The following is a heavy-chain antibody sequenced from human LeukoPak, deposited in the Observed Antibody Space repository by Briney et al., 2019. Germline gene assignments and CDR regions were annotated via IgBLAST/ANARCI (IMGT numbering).Heavy chain of an antibody. CDR3: ARGVFSFDY. CDR2: IKQDGSEK. CDR1: GFTFSSYW. D-gene: IGHD6-13*01. Sequence: GGSLRLSCAASGFTFSSYWMTWVRQAPGKGLEWVASIKQDGSEKYYVDSVKGRFTTSRDNAAKSLYLQMNSLRAEDKAVYYCARGVFSFDYWGQGTLVTVSS. V-gene: IGHV3-7*01. J-gene: IGHJ4*02.